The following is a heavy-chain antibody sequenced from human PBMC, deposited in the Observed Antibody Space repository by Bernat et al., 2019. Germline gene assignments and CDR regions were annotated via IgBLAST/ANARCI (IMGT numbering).Heavy chain of an antibody. CDR2: IYWDDDK. V-gene: IGHV2-5*02. CDR3: AQWTSCYGGGSNWFDP. D-gene: IGHD2-2*01. CDR1: GFSLSTSGVG. J-gene: IGHJ5*02. Sequence: QITLKESGPTLVKPTQTLTLTCTFSGFSLSTSGVGVGWIRQPPGKALEWLALIYWDDDKRYSPSLKSRLTITKDTSKNQVVLTMTNMDPVDTATYYCAQWTSCYGGGSNWFDPWGQGTLVTVSS.